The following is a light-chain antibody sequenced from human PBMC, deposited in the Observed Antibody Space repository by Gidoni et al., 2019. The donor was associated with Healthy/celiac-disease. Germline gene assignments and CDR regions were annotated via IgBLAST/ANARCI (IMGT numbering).Light chain of an antibody. CDR2: DVS. Sequence: QSALPQPASVSGSPGQSITFSCTGTSSNVGGYTYVSWYQQHPGKAPKLMIYDVSNRPSGVSNRFSGSKSGNTASLTISGLQAEDEADYYCSSYTSSSTVVFGGGTKLTVL. V-gene: IGLV2-14*01. CDR1: SSNVGGYTY. CDR3: SSYTSSSTVV. J-gene: IGLJ2*01.